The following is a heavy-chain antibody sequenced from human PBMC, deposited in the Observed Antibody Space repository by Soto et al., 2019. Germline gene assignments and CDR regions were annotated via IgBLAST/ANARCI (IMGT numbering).Heavy chain of an antibody. CDR1: GFTFSNYG. J-gene: IGHJ4*02. CDR3: ATRGFGGSFPYFDY. D-gene: IGHD1-26*01. V-gene: IGHV3-30*03. Sequence: QVQLVESGEGVVQPGRSLSLSCAASGFTFSNYGMHWVRQAPGEGLEWVAGILYDGSKKHYADSVKGRFTIARDNSKNTLYLQMNSLRAEDTAVYYCATRGFGGSFPYFDYWGQGTLVTVSS. CDR2: ILYDGSKK.